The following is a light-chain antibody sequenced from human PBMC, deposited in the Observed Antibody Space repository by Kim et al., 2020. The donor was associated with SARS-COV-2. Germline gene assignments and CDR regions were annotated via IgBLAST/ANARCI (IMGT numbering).Light chain of an antibody. J-gene: IGKJ1*01. V-gene: IGKV3-20*01. Sequence: EIVLTQSPGTLSLSPGVRATLSCRASQSVSDSCLAWYQQRPGQAPRLLIYAASSRATGIPDRFSGSGSGTDFTLSISRLEPEDFAVYYCRQYGKTFGQGTKVDIK. CDR1: QSVSDSC. CDR2: AAS. CDR3: RQYGKT.